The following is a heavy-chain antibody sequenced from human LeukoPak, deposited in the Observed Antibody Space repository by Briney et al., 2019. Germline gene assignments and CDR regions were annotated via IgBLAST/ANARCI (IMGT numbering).Heavy chain of an antibody. V-gene: IGHV4-30-4*01. Sequence: SQTLSLTCTVSGGSISSGDYYWSWIRQPPGKGLGWIRYSYYSGSTYYNPSLKSRVTISVDTSKNQFSLKLSSVTAADTTVYYCARASEGSSSSGYYYGFDYWGQGTLVTVSS. CDR2: SYYSGST. CDR1: GGSISSGDYY. D-gene: IGHD3-22*01. J-gene: IGHJ4*02. CDR3: ARASEGSSSSGYYYGFDY.